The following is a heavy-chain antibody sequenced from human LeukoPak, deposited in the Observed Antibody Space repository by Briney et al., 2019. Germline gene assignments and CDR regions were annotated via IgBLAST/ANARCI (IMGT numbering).Heavy chain of an antibody. CDR2: ISWNSGSI. J-gene: IGHJ6*03. CDR1: GFTFDDYA. D-gene: IGHD1-26*01. Sequence: PGGSLRLSCAAPGFTFDDYAMHWVRQAPGKGLEWVSGISWNSGSIGYADSVKGRFTISRDNARNSLYLQMNGLRPEDTAVYYCARDPYSGNYGPYYYYYMDVWGKGTTVTISS. V-gene: IGHV3-9*01. CDR3: ARDPYSGNYGPYYYYYMDV.